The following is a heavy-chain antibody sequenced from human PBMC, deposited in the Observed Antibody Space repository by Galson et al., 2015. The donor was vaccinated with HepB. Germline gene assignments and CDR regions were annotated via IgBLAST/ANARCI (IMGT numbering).Heavy chain of an antibody. D-gene: IGHD4-23*01. J-gene: IGHJ4*02. Sequence: SLRLSCAASGFTFSSYGMHWVRQAPGKGLEWVAVIWYDGSNKYYTDSVKGRFTISRDNSKNTLYLQMNSLRAEDTAVYYCARTKYGGNSGEDLWGWGQGTLVTVSS. V-gene: IGHV3-33*08. CDR1: GFTFSSYG. CDR2: IWYDGSNK. CDR3: ARTKYGGNSGEDLWG.